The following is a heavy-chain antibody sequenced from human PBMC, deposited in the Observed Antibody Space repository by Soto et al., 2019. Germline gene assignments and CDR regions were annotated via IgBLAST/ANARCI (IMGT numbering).Heavy chain of an antibody. Sequence: GGSLRLSCTASGFTFGDYAMIWVRQAPGKGLEWVGFIRSKAYGGTTEYAASVKGRFTISRDDSKSIAYLQMNSLKTEDTAVYYCTRGIAARPYWGQGTLVTVSS. CDR2: IRSKAYGGTT. J-gene: IGHJ4*02. D-gene: IGHD6-6*01. V-gene: IGHV3-49*04. CDR1: GFTFGDYA. CDR3: TRGIAARPY.